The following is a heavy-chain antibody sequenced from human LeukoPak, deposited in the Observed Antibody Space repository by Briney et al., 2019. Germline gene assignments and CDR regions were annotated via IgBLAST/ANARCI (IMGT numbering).Heavy chain of an antibody. J-gene: IGHJ4*02. D-gene: IGHD4-23*01. CDR3: AKTADYGGSDY. V-gene: IGHV3-30*18. CDR1: GFTFSSYG. CDR2: ISYDGSNK. Sequence: GRSLRLSCVASGFTFSSYGMHWVRQAPGKGLEWVAVISYDGSNKYYADSVKGRFTISRDNSKSTLYLQMNSLRAEDTAVYYCAKTADYGGSDYWGQGTLVTVSS.